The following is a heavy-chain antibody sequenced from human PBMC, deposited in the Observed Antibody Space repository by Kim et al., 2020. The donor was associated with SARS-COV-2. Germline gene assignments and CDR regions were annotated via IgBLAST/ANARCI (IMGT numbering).Heavy chain of an antibody. V-gene: IGHV4-59*01. CDR1: GGSISSYY. Sequence: SETLSLTCTVSGGSISSYYWSWIRQPPGKGLEWIGYIYYSGSTNYNPSLKSRVTISVDTSKNQFSLKLSSVTAADTAVYYCERYSSSYYYYGMDVWGQGTTVTVSS. D-gene: IGHD6-6*01. CDR2: IYYSGST. CDR3: ERYSSSYYYYGMDV. J-gene: IGHJ6*02.